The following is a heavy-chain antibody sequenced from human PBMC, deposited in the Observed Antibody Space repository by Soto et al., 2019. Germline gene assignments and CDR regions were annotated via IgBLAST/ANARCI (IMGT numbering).Heavy chain of an antibody. CDR3: ARQFRAVAGTEYFQH. Sequence: GESLKISCKGSGYSFTSYWIGWVRQMPGKGLKWMGIIYPGDSDTRYSPSFQGQVTISADKSISTAYLQWSSLKASDTAMYYCARQFRAVAGTEYFQHWGQGTLVTVSS. CDR2: IYPGDSDT. CDR1: GYSFTSYW. J-gene: IGHJ1*01. V-gene: IGHV5-51*01. D-gene: IGHD6-19*01.